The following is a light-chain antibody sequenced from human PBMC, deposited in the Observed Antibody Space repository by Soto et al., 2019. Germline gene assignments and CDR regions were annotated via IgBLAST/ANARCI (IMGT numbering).Light chain of an antibody. V-gene: IGLV2-14*01. CDR1: SSEVGGYNY. CDR3: SSYTSSSTVV. Sequence: QSALTQPASVSGSPGQSITISCTGTSSEVGGYNYVSWYQQHAGKAPKLMIYEVSNRPSGVSNRFSGPKSGNTASLTISGLQAEDEADYYCSSYTSSSTVVFGGGTKLTVL. J-gene: IGLJ2*01. CDR2: EVS.